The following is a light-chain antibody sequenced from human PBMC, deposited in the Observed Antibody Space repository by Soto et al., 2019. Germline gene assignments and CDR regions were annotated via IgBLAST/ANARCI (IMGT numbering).Light chain of an antibody. V-gene: IGKV1-8*01. J-gene: IGKJ1*01. CDR2: AAS. Sequence: AIRMTQSPSSLSAFTGDRVTITCRASQGISRYLAWYQQKPGKAPKLLIYAASTLQSGVPSRFSGSGSGTDFTLTISCLQSEDFATYYCQQYYSYPWTFDQGTKVEIK. CDR3: QQYYSYPWT. CDR1: QGISRY.